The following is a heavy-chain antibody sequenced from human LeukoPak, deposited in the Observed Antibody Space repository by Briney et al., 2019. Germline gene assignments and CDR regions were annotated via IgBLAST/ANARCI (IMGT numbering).Heavy chain of an antibody. D-gene: IGHD2-21*01. J-gene: IGHJ3*02. Sequence: SETLSLTCTVSGGSISSSSYYWGWIRQPPGKGLEWIGSIYYSGSTNYNPSLKSRVTISVDTSKNQFSLKLSSVTAADTAVYYCARGLSLNRPGLWFDIWGQGTMVTVSS. CDR3: ARGLSLNRPGLWFDI. V-gene: IGHV4-39*07. CDR2: IYYSGST. CDR1: GGSISSSSYY.